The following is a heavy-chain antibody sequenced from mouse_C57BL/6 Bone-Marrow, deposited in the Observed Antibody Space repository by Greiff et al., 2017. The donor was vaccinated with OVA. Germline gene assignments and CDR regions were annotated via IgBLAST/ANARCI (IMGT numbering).Heavy chain of an antibody. CDR3: ARHDSKGWFAY. CDR2: ISNLAYSI. CDR1: GFTFSDYG. D-gene: IGHD2-5*01. J-gene: IGHJ3*01. V-gene: IGHV5-15*01. Sequence: EVKVVESGGGLVQPGGSLKLSCAASGFTFSDYGMAWVRQAPRKGPEWVAFISNLAYSIYYADTVTGRFTISRENAKNTLYLGMSSLRSEDTAMYYCARHDSKGWFAYWGQGTLVTVSA.